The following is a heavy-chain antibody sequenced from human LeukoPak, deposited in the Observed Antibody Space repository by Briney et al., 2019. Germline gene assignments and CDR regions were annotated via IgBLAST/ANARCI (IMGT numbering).Heavy chain of an antibody. CDR2: IYSGGST. Sequence: GGSLRLSCAASGFTVSSNYMSWVRQAPGKGLEWVSVIYSGGSTYYADSVKGRFTISRDNSKNTLYLQMNSLRAEDTAVYYCASSIAGAPRSYYFDYWGQGTLVTVSS. J-gene: IGHJ4*02. CDR3: ASSIAGAPRSYYFDY. V-gene: IGHV3-66*01. CDR1: GFTVSSNY. D-gene: IGHD1-26*01.